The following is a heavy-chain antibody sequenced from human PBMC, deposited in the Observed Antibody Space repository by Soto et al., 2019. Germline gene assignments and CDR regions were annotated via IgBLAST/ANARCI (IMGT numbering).Heavy chain of an antibody. CDR2: LTGGGGRA. Sequence: EVQLLESGGGLVQPGGSLRLSCAASGFTFRSYAMSWVRQAPGKGLEWVSALTGGGGRAYYADSVKGRFTISRDNSKNTLWMQMNSLRGDDTAVYYCARVGDYFYDSSGYYYFDYWGPGTLVTVSS. D-gene: IGHD3-22*01. V-gene: IGHV3-23*01. J-gene: IGHJ4*02. CDR1: GFTFRSYA. CDR3: ARVGDYFYDSSGYYYFDY.